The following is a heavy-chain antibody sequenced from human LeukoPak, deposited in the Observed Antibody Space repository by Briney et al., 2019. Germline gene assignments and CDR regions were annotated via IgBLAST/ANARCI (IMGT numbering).Heavy chain of an antibody. J-gene: IGHJ2*01. CDR3: ARAPRYCTNGVCFTDWYFDL. D-gene: IGHD2-8*01. Sequence: GGSLGLSCAASGFSFSDYAMSWVRQAPARGPEWVSSIRGGGETFYADSVKGRFTISRDNSKNTLYLQMNSLRAEDTAVYYCARAPRYCTNGVCFTDWYFDLWGRGTLVTVPS. V-gene: IGHV3-23*01. CDR2: IRGGGET. CDR1: GFSFSDYA.